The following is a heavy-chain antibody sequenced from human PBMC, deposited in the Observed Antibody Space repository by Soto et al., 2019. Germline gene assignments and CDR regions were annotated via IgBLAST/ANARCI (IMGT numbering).Heavy chain of an antibody. D-gene: IGHD3-16*01. CDR1: GLIFSSHG. CDR2: IGYDGSNK. J-gene: IGHJ4*02. CDR3: ARDYEGYFDY. V-gene: IGHV3-33*01. Sequence: QVQLVESGGGVVQPGRSLRLSCAASGLIFSSHGMHWVRQAPGKGLEWVAVIGYDGSNKYYADSVKGRFTISRDNSKNTLYLQMNSLRVEDTAVYYCARDYEGYFDYWGQGTLVTVSS.